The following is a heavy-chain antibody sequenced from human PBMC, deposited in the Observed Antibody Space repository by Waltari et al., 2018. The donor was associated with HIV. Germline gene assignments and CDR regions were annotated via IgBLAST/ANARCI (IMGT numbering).Heavy chain of an antibody. V-gene: IGHV4-34*02. CDR3: ARGPRVRLFRGLPFYYSALDV. D-gene: IGHD3-3*01. J-gene: IGHJ6*02. CDR2: VDQSGGA. Sequence: QVKLQQWGAGQVKPSETLSLTCLVSGGSLSGSFWAWIRQTPEKGLEWIGEVDQSGGANLNPAVKTQATISLDTFRSHCALKLRSVTAADTAVYFCARGPRVRLFRGLPFYYSALDVWGQGNTVIVSS. CDR1: GGSLSGSF.